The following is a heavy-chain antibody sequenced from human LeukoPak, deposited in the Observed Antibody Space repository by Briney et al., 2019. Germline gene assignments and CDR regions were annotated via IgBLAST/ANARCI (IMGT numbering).Heavy chain of an antibody. CDR2: ISGSGGST. D-gene: IGHD6-19*01. CDR1: GFTFSSYE. J-gene: IGHJ4*02. V-gene: IGHV3-23*01. CDR3: AKDRGRAVAGSEFDY. Sequence: PGGSLRLSCAASGFTFSSYEMNWVRQAPGKGLEWVSVISGSGGSTNYADSVKGRFTISRDNSKNTLYLQMNSLRAEDTAVYYCAKDRGRAVAGSEFDYWGQGTLVTVSS.